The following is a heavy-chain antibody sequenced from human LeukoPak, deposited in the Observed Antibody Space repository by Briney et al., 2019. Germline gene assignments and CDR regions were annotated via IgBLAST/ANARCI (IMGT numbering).Heavy chain of an antibody. CDR1: GFNFGGYA. CDR2: ISWNGDRI. D-gene: IGHD3-9*01. J-gene: IGHJ4*02. Sequence: GGSLRLSCAASGFNFGGYAMHWVRQPPGKGLEWVSGISWNGDRIGYADSVKGRFTISRDNAKSSLYLQMNSLKAEDTAFYFCAKDGGAGCSDDWCPPDSWGQGTLVTVSS. CDR3: AKDGGAGCSDDWCPPDS. V-gene: IGHV3-9*01.